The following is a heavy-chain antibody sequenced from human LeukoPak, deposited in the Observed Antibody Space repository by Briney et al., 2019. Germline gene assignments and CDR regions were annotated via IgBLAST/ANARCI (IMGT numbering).Heavy chain of an antibody. J-gene: IGHJ3*01. Sequence: PGGSLRLSCAASGFTFSDYYMSWIRQAPGQGLEWVSYISSSGRTIHYADSVKGRFTISRDNAKNSLYLEMNSLRAEDTAIYYCANEYSKGDVWGQGTTVTVSS. CDR2: ISSSGRTI. CDR3: ANEYSKGDV. V-gene: IGHV3-11*01. D-gene: IGHD2/OR15-2a*01. CDR1: GFTFSDYY.